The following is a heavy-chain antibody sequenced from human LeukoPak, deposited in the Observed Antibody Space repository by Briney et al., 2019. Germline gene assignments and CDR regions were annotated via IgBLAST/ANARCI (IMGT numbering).Heavy chain of an antibody. CDR3: AREYYGSGQTRYYHYGMDV. Sequence: TGGSLRLSCAASGFTFSSYEMNWVRQAPGKGLEWVSYISSSGSTIYYADSVKGRFTISRDNAKNSLYLQMNSLRAEDTAVYYCAREYYGSGQTRYYHYGMDVWGKGTTVTVSS. V-gene: IGHV3-48*03. J-gene: IGHJ6*04. CDR1: GFTFSSYE. CDR2: ISSSGSTI. D-gene: IGHD3-10*01.